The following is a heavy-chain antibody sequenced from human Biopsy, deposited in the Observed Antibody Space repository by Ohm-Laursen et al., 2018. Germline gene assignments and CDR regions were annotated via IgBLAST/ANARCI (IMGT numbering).Heavy chain of an antibody. CDR2: SGWVDYK. CDR1: GFSLSARGMR. V-gene: IGHV2-70*04. J-gene: IGHJ6*02. Sequence: PTQTLTLTCCFSGFSLSARGMRVSWIRQPPGKALEWFARSGWVDYKRYSVSLQDRLTISKSTSENQVVLTMTNTDPADTGTYFCAGTPIAIFSAGLVYRHRRHLQGMDVWGQGTAVTVS. CDR3: AGTPIAIFSAGLVYRHRRHLQGMDV. D-gene: IGHD6-13*01.